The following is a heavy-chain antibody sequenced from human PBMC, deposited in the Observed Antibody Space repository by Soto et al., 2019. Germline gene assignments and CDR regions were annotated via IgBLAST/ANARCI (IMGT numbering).Heavy chain of an antibody. D-gene: IGHD3-10*01. CDR1: GGSISNSY. V-gene: IGHV4-59*08. CDR3: GRPSPPFLYGSGTWDV. Sequence: SHTLSLTFTVSGGSISNSYLSWIRQSPEKGLEWIGYIYSIGSTNYNPSLNIRVTISVDTSKNQLSMKLSSLSAGDTAVYYCGRPSPPFLYGSGTWDVWGQGTTVTVFS. CDR2: IYSIGST. J-gene: IGHJ6*02.